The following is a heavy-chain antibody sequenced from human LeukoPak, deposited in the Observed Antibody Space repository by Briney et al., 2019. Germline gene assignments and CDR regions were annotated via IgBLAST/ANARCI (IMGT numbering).Heavy chain of an antibody. CDR3: AEGTPGRVSSWYVY. D-gene: IGHD6-13*01. CDR1: GGSISSSSYH. J-gene: IGHJ4*02. CDR2: IYYSGST. V-gene: IGHV4-39*01. Sequence: PSETLSLTCTVSGGSISSSSYHWGWIRQPPGKGLEWIGNIYYSGSTYYNPSLKSRATIFVDTSKNQFSLKLSSVTAADTSVYYCAEGTPGRVSSWYVYWGQGTLVTVSS.